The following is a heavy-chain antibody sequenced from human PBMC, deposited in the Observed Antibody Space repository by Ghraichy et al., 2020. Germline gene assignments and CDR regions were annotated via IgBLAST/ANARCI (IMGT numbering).Heavy chain of an antibody. D-gene: IGHD2/OR15-2a*01. CDR1: GFTFSSYA. CDR3: AKDPMTHVIVNAFDI. Sequence: GGSLRLSCAASGFTFSSYAMSWVRQAPGKGLEWVSAISPSGVSTYYADSVKGRFTISRDNSKNTLYLQMNSLRAEDTAVYYCAKDPMTHVIVNAFDIWGQGTMVTVSS. V-gene: IGHV3-23*01. CDR2: ISPSGVST. J-gene: IGHJ3*02.